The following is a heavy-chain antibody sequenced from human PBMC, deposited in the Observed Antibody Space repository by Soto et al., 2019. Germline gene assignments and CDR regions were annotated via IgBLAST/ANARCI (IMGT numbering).Heavy chain of an antibody. J-gene: IGHJ4*02. Sequence: ASVKVSCKTSGYTFSAYYVHWARRAPGRGFQWLGWINPSNEITTFSEFFQGRITMTRDTSTNTVHMELNMLTSDDTAVYYCMRGGRGDSGIDYWGQGTPVTVS. CDR3: MRGGRGDSGIDY. V-gene: IGHV1-2*02. CDR1: GYTFSAYY. CDR2: INPSNEIT. D-gene: IGHD2-21*01.